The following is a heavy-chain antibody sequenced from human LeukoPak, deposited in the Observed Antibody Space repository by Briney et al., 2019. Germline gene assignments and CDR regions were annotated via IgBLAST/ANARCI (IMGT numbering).Heavy chain of an antibody. V-gene: IGHV1-2*02. J-gene: IGHJ5*02. Sequence: ASVTVSCKASGYTFTGYYIHWVRQAPGQGLEWMGWINPNSGGTNYAQTFQGRVTMPRDTSITTAYMELSGLRSGDTAIYYCARGKLAAPGRTGYNWFDPWGQGTLVTVSS. CDR3: ARGKLAAPGRTGYNWFDP. CDR1: GYTFTGYY. CDR2: INPNSGGT. D-gene: IGHD6-13*01.